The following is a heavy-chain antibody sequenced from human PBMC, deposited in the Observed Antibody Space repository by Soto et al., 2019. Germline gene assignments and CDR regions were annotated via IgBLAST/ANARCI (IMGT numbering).Heavy chain of an antibody. CDR3: ARGRKGYYDSSGYLVY. J-gene: IGHJ4*02. D-gene: IGHD3-22*01. Sequence: QVQLQQWGAGLLKPSETLSLTCAVYGGSFSGYYWSWIRQPPGKGLEWIGEINHSGSTNYNPSLKSRVTISVDTSKNQFSLKLSSVTAADTAVYYCARGRKGYYDSSGYLVYWGQGTLVTVSS. V-gene: IGHV4-34*01. CDR2: INHSGST. CDR1: GGSFSGYY.